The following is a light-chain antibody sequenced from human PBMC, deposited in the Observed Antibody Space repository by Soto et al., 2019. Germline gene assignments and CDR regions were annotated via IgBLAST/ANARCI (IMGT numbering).Light chain of an antibody. CDR1: QSVSTW. V-gene: IGKV1-5*03. CDR2: KAS. CDR3: QQYHSFPT. Sequence: DIQMTQSPSTLSASVGGRVTITCRASQSVSTWLAWYQQKPGKAPKLLIYKASTLESGVPSRFSGSASGTDFTLTINNLQPDDFATYYCQQYHSFPTFRQGTKVDIK. J-gene: IGKJ1*01.